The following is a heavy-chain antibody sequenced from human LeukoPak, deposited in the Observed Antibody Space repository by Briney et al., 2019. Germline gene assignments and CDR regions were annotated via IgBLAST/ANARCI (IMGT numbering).Heavy chain of an antibody. CDR2: INTNTGNP. J-gene: IGHJ4*02. V-gene: IGHV7-4-1*02. CDR3: ARGFDYFDSSGYCV. D-gene: IGHD3-22*01. Sequence: ASVKVPCKASGYIFTRYVMNWVRQAPGQGLEWMGWINTNTGNPTYAQGFTGRFVFSLDTSVSTAYLQISSLKAEDTAVYYCARGFDYFDSSGYCVWGQGTLVTVSS. CDR1: GYIFTRYV.